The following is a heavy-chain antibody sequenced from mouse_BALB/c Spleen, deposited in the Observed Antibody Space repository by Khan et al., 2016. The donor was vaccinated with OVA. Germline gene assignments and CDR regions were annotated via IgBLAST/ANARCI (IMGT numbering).Heavy chain of an antibody. J-gene: IGHJ2*01. Sequence: QVQLQQSGAELVRPGASVKLSCKTSGYIFTSYWIHWVKQRSGQGLEWIARIHPGTDNTYYNEKFRDKATLTADKSSSTAYMQLSSLKSEDSDVYFCSKEEAWYHFAHWGQGTTLTVSA. D-gene: IGHD1-1*02. CDR2: IHPGTDNT. V-gene: IGHV1S132*01. CDR1: GYIFTSYW. CDR3: SKEEAWYHFAH.